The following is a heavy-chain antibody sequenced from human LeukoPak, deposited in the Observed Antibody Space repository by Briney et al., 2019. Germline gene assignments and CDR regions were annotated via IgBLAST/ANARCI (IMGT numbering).Heavy chain of an antibody. CDR3: VRGRGSCNGGTCYVDY. CDR2: ISNSGSTI. CDR1: RFTFSSYI. J-gene: IGHJ4*02. Sequence: GGSLRLSCAASRFTFSSYIMNWVRQAPGKGLEWLSYISNSGSTIYYADSVKGRFTISRDNAKNSLWLQMNSLRAEDTAVYYCVRGRGSCNGGTCYVDYWGQGTLVTVSS. V-gene: IGHV3-48*01. D-gene: IGHD2-15*01.